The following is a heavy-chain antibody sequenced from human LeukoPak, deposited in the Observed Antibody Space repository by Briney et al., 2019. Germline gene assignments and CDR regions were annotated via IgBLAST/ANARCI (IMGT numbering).Heavy chain of an antibody. CDR2: IIPIFGTA. CDR3: ARGIVGATPPDY. D-gene: IGHD1-26*01. Sequence: ASVKVSCKASGGTFSSYAISWVRQAPGQGLEWMGGIIPIFGTANYAQKFQGRVTITADESTSTAYMELSSLRSEDTAVYYCARGIVGATPPDYWGQGTLVTVSS. CDR1: GGTFSSYA. V-gene: IGHV1-69*13. J-gene: IGHJ4*02.